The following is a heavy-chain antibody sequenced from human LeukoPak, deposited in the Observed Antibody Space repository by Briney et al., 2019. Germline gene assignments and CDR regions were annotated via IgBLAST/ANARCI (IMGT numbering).Heavy chain of an antibody. CDR1: GGSISSSSYY. CDR3: ARVGSRGGYAWVYYYYMDV. V-gene: IGHV4-39*07. J-gene: IGHJ6*03. CDR2: IYYSGST. Sequence: SETLSLTCTVSGGSISSSSYYWGWIRQPPGKGLEWIGSIYYSGSTYYNPSLKSRVTISVDTSKNQFSLKLSSVTAADTAVYYCARVGSRGGYAWVYYYYMDVWGKGTTVTVSS. D-gene: IGHD5-18*01.